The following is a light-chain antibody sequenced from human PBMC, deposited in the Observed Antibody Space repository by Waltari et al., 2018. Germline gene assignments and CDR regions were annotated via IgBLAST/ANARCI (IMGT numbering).Light chain of an antibody. CDR1: SSDVGGYNY. CDR3: NSYAGSNNFVV. J-gene: IGLJ2*01. CDR2: EVS. Sequence: QSALTQPPSASGSPGQSVTISCPGTSSDVGGYNYVSWYQQHPGKAPKLMIYEVSKRPSGVPDRFSGSKSGNTASLTVSGLQAEDEADYYCNSYAGSNNFVVFGGGTRLTVL. V-gene: IGLV2-8*01.